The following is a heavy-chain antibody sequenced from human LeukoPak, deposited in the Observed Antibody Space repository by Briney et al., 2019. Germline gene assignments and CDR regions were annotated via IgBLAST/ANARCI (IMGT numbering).Heavy chain of an antibody. CDR2: ISYDGSNK. CDR3: ARDYQTMVRGVIDY. V-gene: IGHV3-30*03. CDR1: GFTFSSYG. Sequence: PGGSLRLSCAASGFTFSSYGMHWVRQAPGKGLEWVAVISYDGSNKYYADSVKGRFTISRDNAKNSLYLQMNSLRAEDTAVYYCARDYQTMVRGVIDYWGQGTLVTVSS. D-gene: IGHD3-10*01. J-gene: IGHJ4*02.